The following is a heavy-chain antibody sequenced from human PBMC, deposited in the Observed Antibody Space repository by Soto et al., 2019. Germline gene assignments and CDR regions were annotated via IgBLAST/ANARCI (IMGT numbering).Heavy chain of an antibody. CDR3: ARVGPDDFWSGYYSSLYDY. J-gene: IGHJ4*02. CDR2: INHSGST. CDR1: GGSFSGYY. Sequence: PSETLSLTCAVYGGSFSGYYWTWIRQPPGTGLEWIGEINHSGSTNYNPSLKSRVTISVDTSKNQFSLKLTSVTAADTAVYYCARVGPDDFWSGYYSSLYDYWGQGTLVTVSS. V-gene: IGHV4-34*01. D-gene: IGHD3-3*01.